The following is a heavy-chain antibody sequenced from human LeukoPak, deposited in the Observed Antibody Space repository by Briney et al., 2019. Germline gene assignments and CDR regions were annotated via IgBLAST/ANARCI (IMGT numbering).Heavy chain of an antibody. CDR3: ANPYISDG. CDR2: ITGSGSRT. J-gene: IGHJ4*02. D-gene: IGHD4-11*01. V-gene: IGHV3-23*01. Sequence: GGSLRLSCAASGFTFSSYAMTWVRQAPGKGLEWVSSITGSGSRTYYAESVKGRFTISRDNSKNTLFLQMTNLRAEDTATYYCANPYISDGRGQGTLVTVSS. CDR1: GFTFSSYA.